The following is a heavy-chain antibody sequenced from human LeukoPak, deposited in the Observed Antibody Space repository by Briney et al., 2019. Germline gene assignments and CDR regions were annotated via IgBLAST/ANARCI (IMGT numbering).Heavy chain of an antibody. CDR1: GFTFSSYA. CDR3: ARARKVTTRGPFDY. J-gene: IGHJ4*02. D-gene: IGHD4-11*01. CDR2: ISGSGGST. Sequence: GGSLRLSCAASGFTFSSYAMSWVRQAPGKGLEWVSAISGSGGSTYYADSVKGRFTISRDNAKNSLYLQMNSLRAEDTAVYYCARARKVTTRGPFDYWGQGTLVTVSS. V-gene: IGHV3-23*01.